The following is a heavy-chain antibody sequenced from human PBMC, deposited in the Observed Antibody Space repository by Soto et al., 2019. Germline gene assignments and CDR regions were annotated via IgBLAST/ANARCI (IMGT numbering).Heavy chain of an antibody. CDR3: AKGVATAVPALDY. D-gene: IGHD2-21*02. Sequence: SLRLSCVASGFSFDVFVVNWVRQPPGKGLEWGSSVSSNGGAKLYADSVKGRFAISRDSAKKSVYLQMNSLRPDDTAFYYCAKGVATAVPALDYWGQGTLVTVSS. CDR2: VSSNGGAK. J-gene: IGHJ4*02. CDR1: GFSFDVFV. V-gene: IGHV3-9*01.